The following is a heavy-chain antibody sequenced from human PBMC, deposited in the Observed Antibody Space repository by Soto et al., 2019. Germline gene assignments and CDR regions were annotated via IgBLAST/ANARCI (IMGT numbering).Heavy chain of an antibody. D-gene: IGHD2-2*01. CDR1: GGTFSSYA. J-gene: IGHJ6*02. Sequence: QVQLVQSGAEVKKPGSSVKVSCKASGGTFSSYAISWVRQAPGQGLEWMGGIIPISGTANYAQKFQGRVTISADESTSTAYMELSSLRSEDTAVYYGARSQGSSTSLEIYYYYYYGMDAWGQGTTVTVSS. V-gene: IGHV1-69*01. CDR2: IIPISGTA. CDR3: ARSQGSSTSLEIYYYYYYGMDA.